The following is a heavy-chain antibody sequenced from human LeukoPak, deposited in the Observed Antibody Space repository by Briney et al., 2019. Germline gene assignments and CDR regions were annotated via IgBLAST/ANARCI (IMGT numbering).Heavy chain of an antibody. V-gene: IGHV4-34*01. CDR1: GGTFSDYF. CDR3: ARDVVVVPAAIHYGMDV. CDR2: INHSGRT. J-gene: IGHJ6*02. D-gene: IGHD2-2*01. Sequence: SETLSLTCAVYGGTFSDYFWGWIRQPPGKGLEWIGEINHSGRTYYNPSLKSRVTISVDTSKNQFSLNLSSVTAADTAVYYCARDVVVVPAAIHYGMDVWGQGTTVTVSS.